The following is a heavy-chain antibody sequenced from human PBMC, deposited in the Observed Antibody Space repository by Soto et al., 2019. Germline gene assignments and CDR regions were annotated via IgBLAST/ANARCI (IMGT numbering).Heavy chain of an antibody. CDR1: GGTFSSYA. D-gene: IGHD6-13*01. V-gene: IGHV1-69*13. J-gene: IGHJ6*02. Sequence: ASVKVSCKASGGTFSSYAISWVRQAPGQGLEWMGGIIPIFGTANYAQKFQGRVTITADESTSTAYMELSSLRSEDTAVYYCARSRKPRYSSSWYYYGMDVWGQGTTVTVSS. CDR2: IIPIFGTA. CDR3: ARSRKPRYSSSWYYYGMDV.